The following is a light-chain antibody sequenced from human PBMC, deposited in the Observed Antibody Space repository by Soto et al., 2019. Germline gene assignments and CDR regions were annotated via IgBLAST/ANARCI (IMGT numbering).Light chain of an antibody. V-gene: IGLV2-14*01. CDR1: SSDVGAYKF. J-gene: IGLJ2*01. CDR3: SSYTSVSTPHVV. CDR2: ELT. Sequence: QSALTQPASVSGSPGQSITISCTGASSDVGAYKFVSWYQQHPGKAPKLMIFELTYRPSGVSNRFSGSKSGNTASLTISGLQAEDEAVYYCSSYTSVSTPHVVFGGGTQLTVL.